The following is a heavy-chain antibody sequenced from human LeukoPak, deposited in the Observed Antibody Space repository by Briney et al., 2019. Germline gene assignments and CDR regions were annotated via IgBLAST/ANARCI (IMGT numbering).Heavy chain of an antibody. CDR1: GFTVSDDY. J-gene: IGHJ4*02. CDR2: IYSDGGT. Sequence: GGSLRPSCAASGFTVSDDYMSWVRQAPGKGLEWVSVIYSDGGTFYSDSVKGRFTISRDNSKNTLYLQMNSLRAEDTAVYYCAKLGGYSYGQRRTVNQYWGQGTLVTVSS. CDR3: AKLGGYSYGQRRTVNQY. D-gene: IGHD5-18*01. V-gene: IGHV3-53*01.